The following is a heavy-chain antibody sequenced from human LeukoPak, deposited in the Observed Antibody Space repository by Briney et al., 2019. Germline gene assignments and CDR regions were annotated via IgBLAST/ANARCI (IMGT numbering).Heavy chain of an antibody. J-gene: IGHJ6*02. Sequence: SETLSLTCAVYGGSFSGYYWSWIRQPPGKGQEWIGEINHSGSTNYNPSLKSRVTISVDTSKNQFSLKLSSVTAADTAVYYCATQMAAYYGMDVWGQGTTVTVSS. CDR3: ATQMAAYYGMDV. CDR1: GGSFSGYY. CDR2: INHSGST. D-gene: IGHD5-24*01. V-gene: IGHV4-34*01.